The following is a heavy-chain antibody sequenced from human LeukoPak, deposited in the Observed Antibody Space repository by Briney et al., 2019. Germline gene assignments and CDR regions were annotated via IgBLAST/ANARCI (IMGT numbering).Heavy chain of an antibody. CDR3: ARGEYYYGSGSYTPPYYFDY. Sequence: PSETLSLTCTVSGGSISSGDYYWSRIRQPPGKGLEWIGYIYYSGSTYYNPSLKSRVTISVDTSKNQFSLKLSSVTAADTAVYYCARGEYYYGSGSYTPPYYFDYWGQGTLVTVSS. CDR2: IYYSGST. J-gene: IGHJ4*02. CDR1: GGSISSGDYY. V-gene: IGHV4-30-4*01. D-gene: IGHD3-10*01.